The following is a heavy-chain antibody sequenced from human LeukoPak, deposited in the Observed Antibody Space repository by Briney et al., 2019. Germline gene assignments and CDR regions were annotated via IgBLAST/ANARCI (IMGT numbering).Heavy chain of an antibody. D-gene: IGHD3-10*01. Sequence: GGSLRLSCAASRFTFSSYSMNWVRQAPGKGLEWVSSISSSGSYIYYADSVKGRFTISRDNAKNSLYLQMNSLRAEDTAVYYCAREVTMVRGVINHFDYWGQGTLVTVSS. V-gene: IGHV3-21*01. CDR3: AREVTMVRGVINHFDY. J-gene: IGHJ4*02. CDR1: RFTFSSYS. CDR2: ISSSGSYI.